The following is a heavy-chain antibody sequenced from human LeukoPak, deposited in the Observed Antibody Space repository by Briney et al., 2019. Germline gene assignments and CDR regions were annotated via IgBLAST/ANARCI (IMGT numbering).Heavy chain of an antibody. V-gene: IGHV3-21*01. D-gene: IGHD2-2*01. J-gene: IGHJ3*02. Sequence: GGSLRLSCAASGFSFNTYSMNWVRQAPGKGLEWVPSISSTSAHIFYADSVKGRFSISRDNAKNSLYLQMNSLRVEDTAVYYCTSRYCTTTNCYSFDNWGHGTLVTVSS. CDR3: TSRYCTTTNCYSFDN. CDR1: GFSFNTYS. CDR2: ISSTSAHI.